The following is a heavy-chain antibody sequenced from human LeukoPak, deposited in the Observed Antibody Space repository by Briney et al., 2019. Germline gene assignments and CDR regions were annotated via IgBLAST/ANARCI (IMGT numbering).Heavy chain of an antibody. CDR3: ARTHYYGSGSYYNLRYYYGMDV. J-gene: IGHJ6*04. CDR2: INHSGST. Sequence: SETLSLTCAVYGGSFSGYYWSWIRQPPGKGLEWIGVINHSGSTNYNPSLKSRVTISVDTSKNQFSLKLSSVTAADTAVYYCARTHYYGSGSYYNLRYYYGMDVWGKGTTVTVSS. D-gene: IGHD3-10*01. CDR1: GGSFSGYY. V-gene: IGHV4-34*01.